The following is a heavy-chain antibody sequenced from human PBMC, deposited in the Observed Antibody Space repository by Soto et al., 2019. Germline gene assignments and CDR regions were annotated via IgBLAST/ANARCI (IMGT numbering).Heavy chain of an antibody. V-gene: IGHV3-23*01. CDR1: GFTFSSYA. CDR3: AKEEHDIVVVPAAVNWFDP. D-gene: IGHD2-2*01. Sequence: GGSLRLSCAASGFTFSSYAMSWVRQAPGKGLEWVSAISGSGGSTYYADSVKGRFTISRDNSKNTLYLQMNSLRAEDTAVYYCAKEEHDIVVVPAAVNWFDPWGQGTLVTVSS. CDR2: ISGSGGST. J-gene: IGHJ5*02.